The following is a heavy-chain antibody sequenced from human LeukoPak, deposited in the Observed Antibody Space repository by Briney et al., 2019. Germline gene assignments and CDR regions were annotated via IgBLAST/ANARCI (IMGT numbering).Heavy chain of an antibody. CDR3: ARVHGGKRAFDI. CDR1: GFTVSSNY. D-gene: IGHD2-15*01. J-gene: IGHJ3*02. CDR2: IYSGGST. V-gene: IGHV3-53*04. Sequence: GGSLRLSCAASGFTVSSNYMSWVRQAPGKGLEWVSVIYSGGSTYYADSVKGRFTLSRHNSKNTLYLQMNSLRAEDTAVYYCARVHGGKRAFDIWGQGTMVTVSS.